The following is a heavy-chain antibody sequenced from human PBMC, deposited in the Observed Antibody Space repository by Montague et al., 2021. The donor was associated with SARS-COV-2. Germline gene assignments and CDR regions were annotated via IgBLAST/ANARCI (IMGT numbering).Heavy chain of an antibody. J-gene: IGHJ4*02. CDR1: GDERRRVE. D-gene: IGHD2-15*01. CDR2: SEERGGK. Sequence: SETLARTGRGEGDERRRVEGKGSRKNAGKGMEWSGGSEERGGKNENPSLRSGGTMSVDTSKNQFSLKLNSVTAADTAVYYCGRGVVAATPVADYWGRGTLVTVSS. CDR3: GRGVVAATPVADY. V-gene: IGHV4-4*07.